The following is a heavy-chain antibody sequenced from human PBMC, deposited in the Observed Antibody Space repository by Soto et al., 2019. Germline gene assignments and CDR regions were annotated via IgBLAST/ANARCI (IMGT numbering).Heavy chain of an antibody. Sequence: PGESLKISCKGSGFSFTNNWIAWVRQMPGKGLEWMGIIFPADSDTRYSPSFQGQVTISADGSISTAYLQWSNLKASDTAVYYCARTGYSGYEVDYWGQGTLVTVSS. CDR3: ARTGYSGYEVDY. D-gene: IGHD5-12*01. CDR2: IFPADSDT. J-gene: IGHJ4*02. CDR1: GFSFTNNW. V-gene: IGHV5-51*01.